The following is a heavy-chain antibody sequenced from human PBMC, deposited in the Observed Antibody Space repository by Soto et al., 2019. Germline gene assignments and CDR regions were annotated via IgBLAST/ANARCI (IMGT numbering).Heavy chain of an antibody. CDR1: GDSFTSYG. J-gene: IGHJ4*02. Sequence: ASVKVSCKAPGDSFTSYGFSWVRQAPGQGLEWMGWITTYNGNTNYAQKLQGRVTMTTDTSTSTAYMELRSLRSDDTAVYYCVVAAQPYYFDHWGQGTLVTVSS. CDR3: VVAAQPYYFDH. V-gene: IGHV1-18*01. CDR2: ITTYNGNT. D-gene: IGHD2-15*01.